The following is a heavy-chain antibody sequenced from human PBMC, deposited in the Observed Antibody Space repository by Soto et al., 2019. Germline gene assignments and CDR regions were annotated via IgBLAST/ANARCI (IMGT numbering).Heavy chain of an antibody. J-gene: IGHJ6*02. CDR1: GFSISSYY. V-gene: IGHV4-59*01. CDR2: IYYSGST. Sequence: SETLSLTCTVSGFSISSYYWSWIRQPPGKGLEWIGYIYYSGSTNYNPSLKSRVTISVDTSKNQFSLKLSSVTAADTAVYYCARDGRLDVWGQGTTVTVSS. CDR3: ARDGRLDV.